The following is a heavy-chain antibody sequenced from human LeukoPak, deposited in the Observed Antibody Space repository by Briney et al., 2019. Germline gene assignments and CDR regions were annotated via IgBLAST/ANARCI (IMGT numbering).Heavy chain of an antibody. CDR3: ARPRGPNTAMVYFDY. CDR2: IYYSGST. J-gene: IGHJ4*02. V-gene: IGHV4-39*07. CDR1: GGSISSSSYY. D-gene: IGHD5-18*01. Sequence: PSETLSLTCTVSGGSISSSSYYWGWIRQPPGKGLEWVGSIYYSGSTYYNPSLKSRVTISVDTSKNQFSLKLSSVTAADTAVYYCARPRGPNTAMVYFDYWGQGTLDTVSS.